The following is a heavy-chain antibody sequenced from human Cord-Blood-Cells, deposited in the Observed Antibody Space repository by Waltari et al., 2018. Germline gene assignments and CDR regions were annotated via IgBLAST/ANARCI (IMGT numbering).Heavy chain of an antibody. D-gene: IGHD4-17*01. CDR3: ARSDSYGDYYFDY. Sequence: QVQLVQSGAEVKKPGAQVKVYCKASGYTFTGYYLHWVRQAPGQGLEWMGWINPNSGGTNYAQKFQGWVTMTRDTSISTAYMELSRLRSDDTAVYYCARSDSYGDYYFDYWGQGTLVTVSS. CDR1: GYTFTGYY. CDR2: INPNSGGT. J-gene: IGHJ4*02. V-gene: IGHV1-2*04.